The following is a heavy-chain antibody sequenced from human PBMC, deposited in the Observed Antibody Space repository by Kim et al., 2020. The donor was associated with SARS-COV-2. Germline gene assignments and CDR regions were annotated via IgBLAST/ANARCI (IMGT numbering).Heavy chain of an antibody. CDR2: IYSSGST. J-gene: IGHJ4*03. CDR3: ARGVRSSRPFAI. D-gene: IGHD3-10*01. V-gene: IGHV4-59*01. CDR1: GDSMMRNY. Sequence: SETLSLTCTVSGDSMMRNYWTWIRQPPGGGLEYIGYIYSSGSTDYNPSLESRVTISIDTSDKHFSLQLPSVPPADAAVYYCARGVRSSRPFAIWGQGTL.